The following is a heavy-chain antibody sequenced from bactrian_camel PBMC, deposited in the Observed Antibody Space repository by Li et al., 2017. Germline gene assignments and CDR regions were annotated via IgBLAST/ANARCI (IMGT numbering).Heavy chain of an antibody. D-gene: IGHD7*01. Sequence: QVQLVESGGGSVQAGGSLNLSCVASADITRTRCMAWFRNSTGQEREGVAAIDKIARAHYPESSMKGRITISKDNAKDTLYLQIDDLKPEDSGMYYCAARGASWCTSYREDEYSFWGQGTQVTVS. J-gene: IGHJ4*01. CDR2: IDKIARA. CDR1: ADITRTRC. CDR3: AARGASWCTSYREDEYSF. V-gene: IGHV3S53*01.